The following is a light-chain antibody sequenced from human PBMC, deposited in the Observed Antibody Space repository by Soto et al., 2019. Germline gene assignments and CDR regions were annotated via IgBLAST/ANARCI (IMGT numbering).Light chain of an antibody. V-gene: IGLV4-69*01. J-gene: IGLJ3*02. CDR3: QTWGPGIRV. CDR1: SGHSTYS. CDR2: LNSDGSL. Sequence: QSVLTQPPSASASLGASVRLTCTLTSGHSTYSIAWHQQQPEKGPRFLMNLNSDGSLSKGDGIPDRFSGSSSGAERYLTISSLLSEDEADYYCQTWGPGIRVFGGGTKVTVL.